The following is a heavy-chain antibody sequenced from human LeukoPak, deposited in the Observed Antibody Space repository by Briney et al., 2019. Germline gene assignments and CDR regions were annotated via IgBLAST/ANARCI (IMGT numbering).Heavy chain of an antibody. J-gene: IGHJ4*02. Sequence: GGSLRLSCAASGFTFSSYAMHWVRQAPGKGLEWVAVISYDGSNKYYADSVNGRFTISRDNSKNTLYLQMNSLRAEDTAVYYCARDPYCSGGSCYSGWGQGTLVTVSS. CDR1: GFTFSSYA. CDR3: ARDPYCSGGSCYSG. D-gene: IGHD2-15*01. V-gene: IGHV3-30*04. CDR2: ISYDGSNK.